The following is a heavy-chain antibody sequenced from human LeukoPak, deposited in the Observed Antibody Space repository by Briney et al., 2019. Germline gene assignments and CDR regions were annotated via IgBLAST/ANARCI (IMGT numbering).Heavy chain of an antibody. J-gene: IGHJ4*02. CDR2: ISGSGGST. V-gene: IGHV3-23*01. CDR1: GFTFSSYA. Sequence: GGSLRLSCAASGFTFSSYAMSWVRQAPGKGLEWVSSISGSGGSTYYADSVKGRFTISRDNAKNSLYLQMNSLRAEDTAVYYCAPHRSQVIDYWGQGTLVTVSS. D-gene: IGHD4-23*01. CDR3: APHRSQVIDY.